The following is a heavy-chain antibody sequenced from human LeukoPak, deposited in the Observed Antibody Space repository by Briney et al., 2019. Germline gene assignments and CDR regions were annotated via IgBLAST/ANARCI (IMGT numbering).Heavy chain of an antibody. Sequence: SETLSLTCTVSGGSISPFYWSWIRQPPGKGLEWIAYIYYSGSTRDSPSLKSRVAISVDTSNNQVSLKLSSVTAADTAVYYCARHGYCSGGSCYWDYWGQGTLVTVSS. D-gene: IGHD2-15*01. CDR2: IYYSGST. CDR3: ARHGYCSGGSCYWDY. V-gene: IGHV4-59*08. J-gene: IGHJ4*02. CDR1: GGSISPFY.